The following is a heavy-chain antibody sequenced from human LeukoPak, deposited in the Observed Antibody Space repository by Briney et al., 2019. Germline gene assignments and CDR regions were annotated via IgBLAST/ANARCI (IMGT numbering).Heavy chain of an antibody. D-gene: IGHD1-26*01. J-gene: IGHJ4*02. CDR1: DGFITNYY. Sequence: PSDTLSLTCTVSDGFITNYYWSWVRQPPGKGLEFIGYVHYSGTTNYNPSLRSRVTISVDTSKNQFSLKLSSVTAADTAVYYCARGSWGYFDYWGQGTLVTVSS. CDR3: ARGSWGYFDY. V-gene: IGHV4-59*08. CDR2: VHYSGTT.